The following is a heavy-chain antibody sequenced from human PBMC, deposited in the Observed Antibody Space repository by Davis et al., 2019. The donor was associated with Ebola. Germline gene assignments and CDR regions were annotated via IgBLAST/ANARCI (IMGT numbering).Heavy chain of an antibody. D-gene: IGHD3-10*01. V-gene: IGHV3-30*03. CDR3: ARDPGFLRLVGDYYFDY. CDR2: ISSDTNNK. CDR1: GFTFSDYG. Sequence: GESLKISCAASGFTFSDYGMHWVRQSPGKGLEWVAVISSDTNNKLYADSVRGRFTISRDNSKNTLSLQVNSLRVEDTAVYYCARDPGFLRLVGDYYFDYWGQGTLVTVSS. J-gene: IGHJ4*02.